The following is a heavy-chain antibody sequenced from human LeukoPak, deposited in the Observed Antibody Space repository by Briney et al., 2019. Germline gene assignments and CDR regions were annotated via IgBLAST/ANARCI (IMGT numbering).Heavy chain of an antibody. Sequence: GGSLRLSCAASGFTFSSYAMSWVRQAPGKGLEWVSGISDNGGSTHYADSVKGRFTISRDNSKNTLYLRMNSLRAEDTAVYYCAEELVWFGESQGYFDLWGRGTLVTVSS. D-gene: IGHD3-10*01. CDR2: ISDNGGST. CDR3: AEELVWFGESQGYFDL. V-gene: IGHV3-23*01. CDR1: GFTFSSYA. J-gene: IGHJ2*01.